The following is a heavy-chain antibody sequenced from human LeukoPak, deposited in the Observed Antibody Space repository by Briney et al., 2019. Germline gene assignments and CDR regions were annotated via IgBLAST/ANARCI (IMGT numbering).Heavy chain of an antibody. CDR3: ARDRNYICGGDCYTFDY. Sequence: SVKVSCKASGGTFSSYAISWVRQAPGQGLEWMGGIIPIFGTANYAQKFQGRVTITADESTSKAYMELSSLRSEATAVYYCARDRNYICGGDCYTFDYWGKGTLVTVSS. CDR1: GGTFSSYA. V-gene: IGHV1-69*01. CDR2: IIPIFGTA. J-gene: IGHJ4*02. D-gene: IGHD2-21*01.